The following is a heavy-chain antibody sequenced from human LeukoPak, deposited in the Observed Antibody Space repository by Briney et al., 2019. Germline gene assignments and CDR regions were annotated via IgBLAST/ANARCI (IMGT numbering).Heavy chain of an antibody. CDR3: ARVRRDTYGHDAFDL. J-gene: IGHJ3*01. D-gene: IGHD5-18*01. V-gene: IGHV4-59*01. CDR1: GGSIRSFY. CDR2: ISDSGST. Sequence: SETLSLTCTVSGGSIRSFYWTWIRQPPGKGLEWIAYISDSGSTNYNPSLESRVTISVDTSKNQFSLKLNSVTAADTAIYFCARVRRDTYGHDAFDLWGQGTMVTVSS.